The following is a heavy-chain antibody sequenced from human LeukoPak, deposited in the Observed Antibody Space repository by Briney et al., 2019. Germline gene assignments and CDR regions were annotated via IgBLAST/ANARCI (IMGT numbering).Heavy chain of an antibody. CDR2: IGSSSSYI. CDR1: GFTFSSYS. CDR3: ARHSSGSTGYNYYYYGMDV. D-gene: IGHD3-3*01. Sequence: PGGSLRLSCAASGFTFSSYSMNWVRQAPGKGLEWVSSIGSSSSYIYYADSVKGRFTISRDNAKNSLYLQMNSLRAEDTAVYYCARHSSGSTGYNYYYYGMDVWGQGTTVTVSS. J-gene: IGHJ6*02. V-gene: IGHV3-21*01.